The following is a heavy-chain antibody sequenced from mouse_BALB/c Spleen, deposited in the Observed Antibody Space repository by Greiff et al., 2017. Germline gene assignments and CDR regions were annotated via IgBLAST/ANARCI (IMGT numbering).Heavy chain of an antibody. D-gene: IGHD2-4*01. CDR3: ARLYDYDGGHFDY. J-gene: IGHJ2*01. CDR2: ISSGGSYT. CDR1: GFTFSSYA. V-gene: IGHV5-9-1*01. Sequence: EVMLVESGGGLVKPGGSLKLSCAASGFTFSSYAMSWVRQTPEKRLEWVATISSGGSYTYYPDSVKGRFTISRDNAKNTLYLQMSSLRSEDTAMYYCARLYDYDGGHFDYWGQGTTLTVSS.